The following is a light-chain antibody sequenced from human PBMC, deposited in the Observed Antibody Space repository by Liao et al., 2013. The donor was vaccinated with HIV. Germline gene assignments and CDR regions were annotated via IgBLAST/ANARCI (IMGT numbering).Light chain of an antibody. Sequence: SYELTQPPSVSVSPGQTASITCSGDKLGDKYVCWYQLRPGQSPVLVIYQDNKRPSGIPERFSGSNSGNXATLTISETQTMDEADYYCQAWDTSSVVFGGGAKLTVL. CDR3: QAWDTSSVV. CDR1: KLGDKY. V-gene: IGLV3-1*01. J-gene: IGLJ3*02. CDR2: QDN.